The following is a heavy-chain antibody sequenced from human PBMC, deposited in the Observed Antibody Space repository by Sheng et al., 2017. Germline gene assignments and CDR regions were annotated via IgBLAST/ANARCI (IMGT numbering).Heavy chain of an antibody. CDR1: GFTFSRYG. D-gene: IGHD3-3*01. Sequence: EVQLVESGGGLVQPGGTLRLSCAASGFTFSRYGMSWVRQAPGKGLEWVSSIVGRGDTTYYADSVKGRFTISRDNSKHTLYLQMNSLRAEDTAVYYCATGETYYDFWSGFYDYWGQGTLVSVSS. CDR2: IVGRGDTT. V-gene: IGHV3-23*04. CDR3: ATGETYYDFWSGFYDY. J-gene: IGHJ4*02.